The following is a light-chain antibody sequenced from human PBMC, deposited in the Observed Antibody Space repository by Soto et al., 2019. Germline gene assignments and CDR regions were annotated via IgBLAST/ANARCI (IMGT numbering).Light chain of an antibody. Sequence: DIQMTQSPSTLSASVGDRVTITCRASQSISSWLAWYQQKPGRAPKLLIYKASCLESGVPSRFSGSGSGTELTLTISSLQPDDFATYSCQQYKTYPWTFGQGTKVEI. CDR1: QSISSW. J-gene: IGKJ1*01. V-gene: IGKV1-5*03. CDR2: KAS. CDR3: QQYKTYPWT.